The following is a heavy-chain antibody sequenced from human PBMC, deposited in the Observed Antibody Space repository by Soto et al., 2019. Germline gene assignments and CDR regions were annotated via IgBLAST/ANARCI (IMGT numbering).Heavy chain of an antibody. D-gene: IGHD4-17*01. V-gene: IGHV3-15*01. CDR2: IKSKTDGGTT. J-gene: IGHJ6*02. CDR1: GFTFSNAW. CDR3: TTPSDYGDYYYGMDV. Sequence: EVQLVESGGGLVKPGGSLRLSCAASGFTFSNAWMSWVRQAPGKGLEWVARIKSKTDGGTTDYAAPVKGRFTISRDDSKNTLYLQMNSLKTEDTAVYYCTTPSDYGDYYYGMDVWGQGTTVTVSS.